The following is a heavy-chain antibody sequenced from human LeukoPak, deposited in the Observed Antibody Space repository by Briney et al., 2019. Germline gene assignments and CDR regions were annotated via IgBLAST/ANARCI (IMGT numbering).Heavy chain of an antibody. D-gene: IGHD4-23*01. CDR3: AREDYGGTNFDH. CDR1: GFPLSDYF. V-gene: IGHV3-11*01. J-gene: IGHJ4*02. CDR2: ISKTGTTI. Sequence: GSLSLSCAASGFPLSDYFMIWVRQVPGKGLQWVAYISKTGTTIQYEDSVKGRFSLSRDNAQNTLFLQMNSLRVDDAGMYFCAREDYGGTNFDHWGQGTLVTVSS.